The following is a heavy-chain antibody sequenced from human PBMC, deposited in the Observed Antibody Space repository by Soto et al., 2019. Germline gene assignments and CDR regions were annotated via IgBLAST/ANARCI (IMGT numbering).Heavy chain of an antibody. CDR3: AKGATVTFDAFDI. CDR1: GFTFSSYA. V-gene: IGHV3-23*01. CDR2: ISGSGGST. D-gene: IGHD4-17*01. Sequence: EVRLLESGGGLVQPGGSLRLSCAASGFTFSSYAMSWVRQAPGKGLEWVSAISGSGGSTYYADSVKGRFTISRDNSKNTRYLQMNSLRAEDTAVYYCAKGATVTFDAFDIWGQGTMVTVSS. J-gene: IGHJ3*02.